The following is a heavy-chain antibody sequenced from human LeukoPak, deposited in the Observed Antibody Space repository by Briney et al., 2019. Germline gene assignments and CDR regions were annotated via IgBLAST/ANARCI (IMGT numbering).Heavy chain of an antibody. CDR1: GGSISSGDYY. J-gene: IGHJ3*02. CDR2: IYYSGST. Sequence: SQTLSLTCTVSGGSISSGDYYWSWIRQPPGKGLEWIGYIYYSGSTYYNPSLKSRVTISVDKSKNQFSLKLSSVTAADTAVYYCAREDMIVVVPRGAFDIWGQGTMVTVSS. D-gene: IGHD3-22*01. CDR3: AREDMIVVVPRGAFDI. V-gene: IGHV4-30-4*08.